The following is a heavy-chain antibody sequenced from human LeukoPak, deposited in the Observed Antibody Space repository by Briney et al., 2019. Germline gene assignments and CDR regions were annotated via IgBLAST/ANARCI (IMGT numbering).Heavy chain of an antibody. D-gene: IGHD1-26*01. CDR2: ISSSSSYI. CDR1: GFTFSSYS. Sequence: GGSLRLSCAASGFTFSSYSMNWVRQAPGKGLEWVSSISSSSSYIYYADSVRGRFTISRDNAKNSLYLQMNSLRAEDTAVYYCARDLLYSGSYYSPYYFDYWGQGTLVTVSS. V-gene: IGHV3-21*01. J-gene: IGHJ4*02. CDR3: ARDLLYSGSYYSPYYFDY.